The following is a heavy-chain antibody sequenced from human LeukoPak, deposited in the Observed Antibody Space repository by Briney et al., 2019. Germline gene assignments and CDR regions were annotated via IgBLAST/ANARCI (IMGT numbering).Heavy chain of an antibody. Sequence: GGSLRLSCAVSGFTLSDYYMSWIRQAPGKGLEWVSYIGGSGRVIYYADSLKGRFTISRDNGNNSLSLQMDSLRAEDTAVYYCARMIIRKNFYGSGTNYHISYFDSWGQGTLVTVSS. D-gene: IGHD3-10*01. CDR2: IGGSGRVI. V-gene: IGHV3-11*01. J-gene: IGHJ4*02. CDR1: GFTLSDYY. CDR3: ARMIIRKNFYGSGTNYHISYFDS.